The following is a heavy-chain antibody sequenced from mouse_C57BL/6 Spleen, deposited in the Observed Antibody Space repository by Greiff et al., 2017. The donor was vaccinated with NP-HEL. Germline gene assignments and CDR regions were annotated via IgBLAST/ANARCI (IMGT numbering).Heavy chain of an antibody. V-gene: IGHV1-61*01. CDR3: ARWGGNYPFDY. J-gene: IGHJ2*01. D-gene: IGHD2-1*01. Sequence: VQLQQSGAELVRPGSSVKLSCKASGYTFTSYWMDWVKQRPGQGLEWIGNIYPSDSETHYNQKFKDKATLTVDKSSSTAYMQLSSLTSEDSAVYYCARWGGNYPFDYWGQGTTLTVSS. CDR1: GYTFTSYW. CDR2: IYPSDSET.